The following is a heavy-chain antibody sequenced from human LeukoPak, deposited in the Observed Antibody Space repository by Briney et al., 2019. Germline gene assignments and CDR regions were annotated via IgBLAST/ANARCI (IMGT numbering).Heavy chain of an antibody. Sequence: GGSLRLSCAASGFTFSSYGMSWVRQAPGKGLEWVSGISGSGGSTYYADSVKGRFTISRDNYKNTLYLQMNSLRVEDTAVYYCAKGRTLVGGSTRSYDYWGQGTLVTVSS. CDR1: GFTFSSYG. V-gene: IGHV3-23*01. D-gene: IGHD1-26*01. J-gene: IGHJ4*02. CDR3: AKGRTLVGGSTRSYDY. CDR2: ISGSGGST.